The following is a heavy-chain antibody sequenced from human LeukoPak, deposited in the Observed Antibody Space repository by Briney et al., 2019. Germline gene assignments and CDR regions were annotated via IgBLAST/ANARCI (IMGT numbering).Heavy chain of an antibody. CDR2: IGSTI. D-gene: IGHD1-26*01. J-gene: IGHJ6*03. CDR3: ARDRGIVGTTGYYYMDV. Sequence: GGSLRLSCAASGFNFGEFWMAWVRQAPGKGLEWVSYIGSTIYYADSVKGRFTISRDNAKNSLYLQMNSLRAEDTAVYYCARDRGIVGTTGYYYMDVWGKGTTVTVSS. CDR1: GFNFGEFW. V-gene: IGHV3-11*04.